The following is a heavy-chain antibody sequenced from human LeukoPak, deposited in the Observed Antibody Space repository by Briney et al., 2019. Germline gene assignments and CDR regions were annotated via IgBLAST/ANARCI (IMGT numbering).Heavy chain of an antibody. Sequence: PGEPLKISCKSSGFSFTNYCIGWVRQMPGKGLEWMGIIYPGDSDTTYSPSFQGQVTISADKSITTAYLQWGSLKASDTAMYYCARHDPAYSKSSEWHFDLWGRGTLVTVSS. CDR2: IYPGDSDT. CDR1: GFSFTNYC. V-gene: IGHV5-51*01. D-gene: IGHD6-6*01. CDR3: ARHDPAYSKSSEWHFDL. J-gene: IGHJ2*01.